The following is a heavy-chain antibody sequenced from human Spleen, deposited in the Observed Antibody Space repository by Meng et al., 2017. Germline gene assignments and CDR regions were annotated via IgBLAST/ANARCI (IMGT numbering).Heavy chain of an antibody. V-gene: IGHV1-2*06. CDR3: ARDRVLSHGSGTYYFTDDY. CDR1: GYTFTGYY. CDR2: INPNSGGT. J-gene: IGHJ4*02. D-gene: IGHD3-10*01. Sequence: ASVKVSCKASGYTFTGYYMHWVRQAPGQGLEWMGRINPNSGGTNYAQKFQGRVTMTRDTSISTAYMELSRLRSDDTAVYYCARDRVLSHGSGTYYFTDDYWGQGTLVTVSS.